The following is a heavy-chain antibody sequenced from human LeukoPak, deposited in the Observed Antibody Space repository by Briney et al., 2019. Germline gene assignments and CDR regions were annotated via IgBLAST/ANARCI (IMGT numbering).Heavy chain of an antibody. CDR1: GYRFNAYW. CDR2: IYPDDSDP. J-gene: IGHJ3*01. Sequence: GESPKISCKGSGYRFNAYWIAWVRQMPGKGLEWMGIIYPDDSDPRYSPSFQGQVTISADKSVRTAYLQWSSLKASDTAMYYCARPNITSYYDSRGYDAFDVWGQGTMVTVSS. V-gene: IGHV5-51*01. D-gene: IGHD3-22*01. CDR3: ARPNITSYYDSRGYDAFDV.